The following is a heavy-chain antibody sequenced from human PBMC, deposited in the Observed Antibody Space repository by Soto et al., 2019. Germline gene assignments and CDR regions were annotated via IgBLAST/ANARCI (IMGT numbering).Heavy chain of an antibody. CDR3: ATSRSIALENDS. V-gene: IGHV1-18*01. D-gene: IGHD6-6*01. CDR2: ISIYSGNT. CDR1: GYTFTTYG. J-gene: IGHJ4*02. Sequence: ASVKVSCKPSGYTFTTYGITWVRQAPGKGIEWMGWISIYSGNTNYAQKLQGRDTMTTDTATSTAYMELRSLRSEDTAVYFCATSRSIALENDSWGQGTQGTVS.